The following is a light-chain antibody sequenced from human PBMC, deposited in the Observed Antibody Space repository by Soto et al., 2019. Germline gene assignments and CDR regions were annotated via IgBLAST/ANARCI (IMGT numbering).Light chain of an antibody. CDR2: DAS. J-gene: IGKJ5*01. V-gene: IGKV3-11*01. CDR3: QQFGNSPIT. Sequence: EIVLTQSPATLSLSPGERATLSCRASQSVSTYLAWYQQKPGQAPRLLIYDASNRATGVPARFSGGGSGTDFTLTISRLEPEDFAVYYCQQFGNSPITFGQGTRLEIK. CDR1: QSVSTY.